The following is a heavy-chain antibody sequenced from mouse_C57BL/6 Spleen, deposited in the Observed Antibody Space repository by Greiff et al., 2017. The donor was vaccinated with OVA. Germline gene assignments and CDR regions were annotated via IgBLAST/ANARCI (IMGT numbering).Heavy chain of an antibody. J-gene: IGHJ1*03. V-gene: IGHV1-4*01. CDR1: GYTFTSYT. CDR2: INPSSGYT. CDR3: ARVRYDYDWYFDV. D-gene: IGHD2-4*01. Sequence: QVQLQQSGAELARPGASVKMSCKASGYTFTSYTMHWVKQRPGQGLEWIGYINPSSGYTKYNQKFKDKATLTADKSSSTAYMQLSSLTSEDSAVYYGARVRYDYDWYFDVWGTGTTVTVSS.